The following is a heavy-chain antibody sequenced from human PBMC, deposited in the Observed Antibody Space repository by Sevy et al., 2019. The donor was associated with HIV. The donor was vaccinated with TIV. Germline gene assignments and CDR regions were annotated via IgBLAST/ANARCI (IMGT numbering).Heavy chain of an antibody. D-gene: IGHD3-22*01. CDR3: ARVSSIYYDGGYFYAMDV. J-gene: IGHJ6*02. V-gene: IGHV3-7*01. CDR1: RFTFSSYW. Sequence: GGSLRLSCAASRFTFSSYWMSWVRQAPGKGLEWVANINQDGSEKYHLDSVKGRFTISRDNAQNSLYLQMNGLRAEDSSVYFCARVSSIYYDGGYFYAMDVWGQGSTLTVSS. CDR2: INQDGSEK.